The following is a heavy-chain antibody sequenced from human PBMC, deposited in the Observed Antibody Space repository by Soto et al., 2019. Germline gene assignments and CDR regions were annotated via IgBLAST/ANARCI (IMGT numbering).Heavy chain of an antibody. CDR1: GFTFSSYW. V-gene: IGHV3-7*01. J-gene: IGHJ6*02. CDR3: ARDRYSYYDFWSGSLPYYYFGMDV. D-gene: IGHD3-3*01. Sequence: GGSLRLSCVASGFTFSSYWMSWVRQAPGKGLEWVANIKQDGSEKYYVDSGKGRFTLSRDNAKNSLYLQMNSLTVEDTAVYYCARDRYSYYDFWSGSLPYYYFGMDVWGQGTTVTVSS. CDR2: IKQDGSEK.